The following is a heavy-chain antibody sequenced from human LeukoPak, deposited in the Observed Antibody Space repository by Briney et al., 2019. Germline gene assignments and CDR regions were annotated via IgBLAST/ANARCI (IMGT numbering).Heavy chain of an antibody. Sequence: GASVKVSCKASGGTFSSYAISWVRQAPGQGLEWMGRIIPILGIANYAQKFQGRVTITADKSTSTAYMELSSLRSEDTAVYYCARVEYCSGGSCYRDYWGQGTLVTVSS. CDR1: GGTFSSYA. J-gene: IGHJ4*02. CDR3: ARVEYCSGGSCYRDY. V-gene: IGHV1-69*04. D-gene: IGHD2-15*01. CDR2: IIPILGIA.